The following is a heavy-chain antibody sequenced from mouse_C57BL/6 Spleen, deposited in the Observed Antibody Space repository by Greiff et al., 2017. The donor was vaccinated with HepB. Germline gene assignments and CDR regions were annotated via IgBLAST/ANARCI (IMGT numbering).Heavy chain of an antibody. V-gene: IGHV8-12*01. J-gene: IGHJ2*01. Sequence: QVTLKESGPGILQSSQTLSLTCSFSGFSLSTSGMGVSWIRQPSGKGLEWLAHIYWDDDKRYNPSLKSRLTISKDTSRNQVFLKITSVDTADTATYYCARTNYYGSSYGYFDYWGQGTTLTVSS. D-gene: IGHD1-1*01. CDR3: ARTNYYGSSYGYFDY. CDR2: IYWDDDK. CDR1: GFSLSTSGMG.